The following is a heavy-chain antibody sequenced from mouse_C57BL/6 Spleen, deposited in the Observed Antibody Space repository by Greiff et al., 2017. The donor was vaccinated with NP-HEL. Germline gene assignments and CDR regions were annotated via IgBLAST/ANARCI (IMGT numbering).Heavy chain of an antibody. V-gene: IGHV1-76*01. Sequence: VQLVESGAELVRPGASVKLSCKASGYTFTDYYINWVKQRPGQGLEWIARIYPGSGNTYYNEKFKGKATLTAEKSSSTAYMQLSSLTSDDSAVYFCARGGGYDFHWYFDVWGTGTTVTVSS. CDR1: GYTFTDYY. D-gene: IGHD2-4*01. CDR3: ARGGGYDFHWYFDV. J-gene: IGHJ1*03. CDR2: IYPGSGNT.